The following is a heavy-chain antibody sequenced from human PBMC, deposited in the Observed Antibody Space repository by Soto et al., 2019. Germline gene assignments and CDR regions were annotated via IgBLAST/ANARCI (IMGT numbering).Heavy chain of an antibody. Sequence: SVKVSCKASGFTFTSSAMQWVRQARGQRLEWIGWIVVGSGNTNYAQKFQERVTITRDMSTSTAYMELSSLRSEDTAVYYCAAGLYYYGSGSYYDYYYYGMDVWGQGTTVTVSS. CDR1: GFTFTSSA. D-gene: IGHD3-10*01. V-gene: IGHV1-58*02. CDR3: AAGLYYYGSGSYYDYYYYGMDV. J-gene: IGHJ6*02. CDR2: IVVGSGNT.